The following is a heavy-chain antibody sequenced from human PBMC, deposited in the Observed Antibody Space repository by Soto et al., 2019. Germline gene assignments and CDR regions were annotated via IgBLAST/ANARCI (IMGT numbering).Heavy chain of an antibody. CDR3: ARVPSLKWPSCHFDY. J-gene: IGHJ4*02. D-gene: IGHD2-8*01. CDR1: GYTFTSYD. CDR2: MNPNSGNT. V-gene: IGHV1-8*01. Sequence: ASVKVSCKTSGYTFTSYDINWVRQATGQGLEWMGWMNPNSGNTGSAQQLQGRVTMTWNTSISTAYMELSSLRSEDTAVYYCARVPSLKWPSCHFDYWGQGTLVTVSS.